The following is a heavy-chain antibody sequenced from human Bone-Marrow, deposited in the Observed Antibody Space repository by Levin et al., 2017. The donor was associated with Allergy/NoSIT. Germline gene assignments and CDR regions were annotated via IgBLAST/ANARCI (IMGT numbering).Heavy chain of an antibody. J-gene: IGHJ5*02. CDR3: AREVATIRGAIRWFDP. V-gene: IGHV1-3*01. CDR2: INAGNGNT. D-gene: IGHD5-12*01. Sequence: ASVKVSCKASGYTFTSYAMHWVRQAPGQRLEWMGWINAGNGNTKYSQKFQGRVTITRDTSASTAYMELSSLRSEDTAVYYCAREVATIRGAIRWFDPWGQGTLVTVSS. CDR1: GYTFTSYA.